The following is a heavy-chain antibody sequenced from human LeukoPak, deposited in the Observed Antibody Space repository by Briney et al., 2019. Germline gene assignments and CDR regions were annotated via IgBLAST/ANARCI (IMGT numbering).Heavy chain of an antibody. V-gene: IGHV4-34*01. Sequence: SETLSLTRAVYLGSPSGYYWRWIRQPPGKGLEWIGEINHSGSTNYNPSLKSRVTISVDTSKNQFSLKLSSVTAADTAVYYCARGKCSSTSCPRYYYGMDVWGKGTTVTVSS. CDR2: INHSGST. CDR1: LGSPSGYY. D-gene: IGHD2-2*01. CDR3: ARGKCSSTSCPRYYYGMDV. J-gene: IGHJ6*04.